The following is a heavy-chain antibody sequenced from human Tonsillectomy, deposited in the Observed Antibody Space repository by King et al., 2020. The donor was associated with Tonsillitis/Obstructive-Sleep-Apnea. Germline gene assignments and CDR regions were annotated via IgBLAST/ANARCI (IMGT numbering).Heavy chain of an antibody. V-gene: IGHV7-4-1*02. D-gene: IGHD4-11*01. J-gene: IGHJ5*02. CDR1: GYTFNRYV. CDR3: AREFSKNWFDT. CDR2: INTNTGNP. Sequence: EQLVQSGSELKKPGASVKVSCKASGYTFNRYVMNWVRQAAGQGLEWMGWINTNTGNPTYVQGFTRRFVFSLDTSIGTAYLQISSLKAEDIAVYYCAREFSKNWFDTWGQGTLVTVSS.